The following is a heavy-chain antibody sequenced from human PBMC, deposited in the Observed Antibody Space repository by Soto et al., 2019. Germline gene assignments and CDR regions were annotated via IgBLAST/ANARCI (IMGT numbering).Heavy chain of an antibody. CDR1: GYTLTNYA. D-gene: IGHD3-3*02. J-gene: IGHJ4*02. CDR3: ARDQIVSGVFTRIWDS. V-gene: IGHV1-3*01. CDR2: INAGNGNT. Sequence: ASVKVSCKASGYTLTNYAVHWVRQAPGQRLEWMGWINAGNGNTKYSQKFQGRVTITRDTSASTAYMELSSLRSEDTAVYYCARDQIVSGVFTRIWDSWGPGTLVTVSS.